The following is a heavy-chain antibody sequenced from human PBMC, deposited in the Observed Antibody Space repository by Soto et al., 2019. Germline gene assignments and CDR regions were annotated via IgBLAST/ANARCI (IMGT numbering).Heavy chain of an antibody. Sequence: QITLKESGPTLVKPTQTLTLTCTFSGFSLSTSGVAVGWIRQPPGKALEWLALIYWDDDKRYSPSLRSRLTITKDASKNQVVLTMSNMAPLDTATYYRAQRKADYYGSGTFYIRYFHYWGQGTLVTVSS. CDR3: AQRKADYYGSGTFYIRYFHY. CDR1: GFSLSTSGVA. CDR2: IYWDDDK. V-gene: IGHV2-5*02. J-gene: IGHJ1*01. D-gene: IGHD3-10*01.